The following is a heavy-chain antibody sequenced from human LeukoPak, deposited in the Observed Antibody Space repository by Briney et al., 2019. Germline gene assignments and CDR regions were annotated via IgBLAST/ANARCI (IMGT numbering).Heavy chain of an antibody. V-gene: IGHV1-46*01. CDR3: ARWIHLFQCFDY. D-gene: IGHD5-18*01. CDR1: GYTFTSYY. Sequence: GASVKVSCKAFGYTFTSYYMHWVRQAPGQGLEWMGIINPSGGSTNYAQKFQGRVTVTRDTSTSTVFMELSSLRSEDTAVYYCARWIHLFQCFDYWGRGTLVTVSS. CDR2: INPSGGST. J-gene: IGHJ4*02.